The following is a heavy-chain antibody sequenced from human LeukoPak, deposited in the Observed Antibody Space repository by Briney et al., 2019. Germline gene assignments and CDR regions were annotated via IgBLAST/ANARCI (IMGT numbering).Heavy chain of an antibody. J-gene: IGHJ4*02. CDR3: ARHPTVVLAFDY. V-gene: IGHV4-59*08. D-gene: IGHD4-23*01. CDR1: GGSISSYY. Sequence: PSETLSLTCTVSGGSISSYYWSWIRQPPGKGLEWIGYIYYSGSTNYNPSLKSRVTISVDTSKNQFSLKLSSVTAADTAVYYCARHPTVVLAFDYWGQGTLVTVSS. CDR2: IYYSGST.